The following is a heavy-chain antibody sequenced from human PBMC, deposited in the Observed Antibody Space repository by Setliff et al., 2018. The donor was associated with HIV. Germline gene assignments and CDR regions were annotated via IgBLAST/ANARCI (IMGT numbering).Heavy chain of an antibody. CDR1: GASIRGHY. J-gene: IGHJ3*02. D-gene: IGHD3-22*01. CDR3: ARSLVPSGYYYGRHAFDI. Sequence: TLSLTCSVSGASIRGHYWSWIRQSPGKGLEWIGNIYYSGNTNYNPSFKSRVTISVDTSKNQFSLRVNSVTAADTAVYYRARSLVPSGYYYGRHAFDIWGQGTKVTVSS. V-gene: IGHV4-59*08. CDR2: IYYSGNT.